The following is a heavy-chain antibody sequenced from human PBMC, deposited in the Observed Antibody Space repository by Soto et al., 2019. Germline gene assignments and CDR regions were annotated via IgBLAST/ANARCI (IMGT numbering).Heavy chain of an antibody. CDR2: VNGGNGNT. CDR3: ARSSGWYALDI. D-gene: IGHD6-19*01. J-gene: IGHJ3*02. V-gene: IGHV1-3*01. Sequence: QVQLVQSGAEVKKPGASVKVSCKASGYTFASFAIHWVRQAPRQRPEWMGWVNGGNGNTKYSQKFQDRVTLTRDSTATTAYMDLSSLGSEDTAVYYCARSSGWYALDIWGQGTMVIVSS. CDR1: GYTFASFA.